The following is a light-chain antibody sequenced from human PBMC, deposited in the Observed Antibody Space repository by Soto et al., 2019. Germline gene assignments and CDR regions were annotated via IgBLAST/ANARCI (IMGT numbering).Light chain of an antibody. CDR1: QSVSSSY. CDR3: QQYDSSPRT. CDR2: GAS. Sequence: DIVMTQSPATLAVSPGERATLSCRAGQSVSSSYLAWYQQKPGQAPRLLIYGASSRATGIPDRFSGSGSGTDFTLTISRLEPEDFAVYYCQQYDSSPRTFGQGTKVDIK. J-gene: IGKJ1*01. V-gene: IGKV3-20*01.